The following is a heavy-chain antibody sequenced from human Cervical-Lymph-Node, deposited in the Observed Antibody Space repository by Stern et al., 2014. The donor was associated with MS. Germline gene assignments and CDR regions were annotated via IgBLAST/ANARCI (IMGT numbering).Heavy chain of an antibody. D-gene: IGHD6-6*01. CDR3: ASGGRSSWYFDL. CDR1: GGTFSTYA. CDR2: IIPITETA. Sequence: QVQLVQSGAEVKKPGSSVKVSCKASGGTFSTYAIGWVRQAPGQGLEWMGGIIPITETANYEQKFQGRLTITADESTTTAYMELSSLRSGDTAIYYCASGGRSSWYFDLWGRGTLVTVSS. V-gene: IGHV1-69*12. J-gene: IGHJ2*01.